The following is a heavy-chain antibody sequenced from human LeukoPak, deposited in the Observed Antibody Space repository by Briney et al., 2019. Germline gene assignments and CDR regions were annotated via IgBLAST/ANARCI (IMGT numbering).Heavy chain of an antibody. J-gene: IGHJ5*02. CDR1: GFTFDDYG. CDR3: AREGYCSSTSCFTNWFDP. CDR2: INWNGGST. V-gene: IGHV3-20*04. Sequence: GGSLRLSCAASGFTFDDYGMSWVRQAPGKGLEWVSGINWNGGSTGYADSVKGRFTISRDNAKNSLYLQMNSLRAEDTASYYCAREGYCSSTSCFTNWFDPWGQGTLVTVSS. D-gene: IGHD2-2*01.